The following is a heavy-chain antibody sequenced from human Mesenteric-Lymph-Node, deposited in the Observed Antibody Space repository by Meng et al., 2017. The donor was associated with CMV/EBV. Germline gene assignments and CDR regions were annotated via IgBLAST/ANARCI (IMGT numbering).Heavy chain of an antibody. Sequence: GESLKISCAASGFTFSNYGIHWVRQAPGKGLEWVAFIRYDGKNKYYADSVKGRFTISRDNSNDTMYLQMNNLRPEDTAVYYCARDSAIYYDFSSGYYSDGLDVWGQGTTVTVSS. V-gene: IGHV3-30*02. D-gene: IGHD3-3*01. CDR3: ARDSAIYYDFSSGYYSDGLDV. CDR2: IRYDGKNK. J-gene: IGHJ6*02. CDR1: GFTFSNYG.